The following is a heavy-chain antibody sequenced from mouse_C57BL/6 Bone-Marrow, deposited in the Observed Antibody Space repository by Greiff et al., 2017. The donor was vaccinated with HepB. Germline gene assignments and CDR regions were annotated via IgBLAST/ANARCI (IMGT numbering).Heavy chain of an antibody. D-gene: IGHD1-1*01. CDR1: GYTFTSYC. CDR3: AVYDSGYPLFDY. J-gene: IGHJ2*01. Sequence: QVQLQQPGPELVKPGASVKMSCKASGYTFTSYCITWVKQRPGQGLEWIGDIYPGNGNTNYNKKFKSKATLTVDTSSSTAYMQLSSLTSEDSAVYYCAVYDSGYPLFDYWGQGTTLTVSS. V-gene: IGHV1-55*01. CDR2: IYPGNGNT.